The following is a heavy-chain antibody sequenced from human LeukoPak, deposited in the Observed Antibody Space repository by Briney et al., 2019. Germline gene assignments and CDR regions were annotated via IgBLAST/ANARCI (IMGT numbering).Heavy chain of an antibody. J-gene: IGHJ5*02. CDR2: ISAYNGNT. D-gene: IGHD6-13*01. CDR1: GYTFTIYG. Sequence: ASVKVSCKASGYTFTIYGISWVRQAAGQGLEWMGWISAYNGNTNYAQKLQGRVTMTTDTSTSTAYMELRSLRSDDMAVYYFARDLGIAAAGIGNWFDPWGQGTLVTVSS. CDR3: ARDLGIAAAGIGNWFDP. V-gene: IGHV1-18*03.